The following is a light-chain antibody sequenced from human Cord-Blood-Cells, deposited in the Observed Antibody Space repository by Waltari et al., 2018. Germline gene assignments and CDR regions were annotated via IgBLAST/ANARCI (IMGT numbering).Light chain of an antibody. CDR2: AAS. Sequence: DIQMTQSPSSLSAAVGERVTTTCRASQSISSYLNWYQQKPGKAPKLLIYAASSLQSGVPSRFSGSGSGTDFTLTINSLQPEDFATYYCQQSYSTPLTFGGGTKVEIK. V-gene: IGKV1-39*01. CDR3: QQSYSTPLT. CDR1: QSISSY. J-gene: IGKJ4*01.